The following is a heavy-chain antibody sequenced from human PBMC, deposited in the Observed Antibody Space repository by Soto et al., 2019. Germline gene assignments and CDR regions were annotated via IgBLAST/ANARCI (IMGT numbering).Heavy chain of an antibody. Sequence: QVQLVQSGAEVKKPGASVKVSCKASGYIFTNHYIHWVRQAHGQGLEWMGIINPSGGSTNYLQKFEGRSTMTRDTSTSTVYMELSSLRSEDTAVYFCARADYYDSSGFYYDCWCQGSMVTVSS. V-gene: IGHV1-46*01. CDR2: INPSGGST. CDR3: ARADYYDSSGFYYDC. J-gene: IGHJ4*02. D-gene: IGHD3-22*01. CDR1: GYIFTNHY.